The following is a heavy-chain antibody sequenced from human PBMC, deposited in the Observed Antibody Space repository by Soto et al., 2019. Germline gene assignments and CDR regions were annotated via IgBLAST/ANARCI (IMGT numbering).Heavy chain of an antibody. CDR2: ISYDGSNK. J-gene: IGHJ4*02. D-gene: IGHD2-8*01. CDR1: GFTFSSYG. Sequence: PGGSLRLSCAASGFTFSSYGMHWVRQAPGKGLEWVAVISYDGSNKYYADSVKGRFTTSRDNSKNTLYLQMNSLRAEDTAVYYCAKVSVYLPYYFDYWGQGTLVTVSS. V-gene: IGHV3-30*18. CDR3: AKVSVYLPYYFDY.